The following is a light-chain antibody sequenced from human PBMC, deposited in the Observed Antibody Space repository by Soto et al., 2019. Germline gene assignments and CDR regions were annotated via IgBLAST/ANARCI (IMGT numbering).Light chain of an antibody. CDR2: EDN. V-gene: IGLV6-57*01. CDR3: QSYDAANQV. Sequence: NFMLTQPHSVSESPGKTVIISCTRSSGSIASNYVQWYQQRPGSSPTTVIYEDNQRHSGVPDRFSCSIDSSSNSASLTISGLETEDEADYFCQSYDAANQVFGGGTKLTVL. J-gene: IGLJ3*02. CDR1: SGSIASNY.